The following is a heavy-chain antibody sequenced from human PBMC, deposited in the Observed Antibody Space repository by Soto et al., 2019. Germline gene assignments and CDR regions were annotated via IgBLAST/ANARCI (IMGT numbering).Heavy chain of an antibody. D-gene: IGHD6-6*01. V-gene: IGHV3-49*03. CDR2: IRSKAYGGTT. Sequence: GGSLRLSCTASGFTFGDYAMSWFRQAPGKGLEWVGFIRSKAYGGTTEYAASVKGRFTISRDDSKSIAYLQMNSLKTEDTAVYYCTRGRIADRTADYYGMDVWGQGTTVTVSS. CDR3: TRGRIADRTADYYGMDV. CDR1: GFTFGDYA. J-gene: IGHJ6*02.